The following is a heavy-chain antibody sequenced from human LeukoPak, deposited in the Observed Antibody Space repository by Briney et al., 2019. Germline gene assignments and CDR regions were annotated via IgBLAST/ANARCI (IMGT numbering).Heavy chain of an antibody. Sequence: PSETLSLTCTVSGGSISSITYSWGWIRQPPGKGLEWIGSSYYSGSTDYNPSLKSRVSVFVDTSKNQLSLHPSSVTAADTAVYYCARRHSGSYYGKHWFDPWGQGTLVTVSS. V-gene: IGHV4-39*01. D-gene: IGHD1-26*01. J-gene: IGHJ5*02. CDR1: GGSISSITYS. CDR2: SYYSGST. CDR3: ARRHSGSYYGKHWFDP.